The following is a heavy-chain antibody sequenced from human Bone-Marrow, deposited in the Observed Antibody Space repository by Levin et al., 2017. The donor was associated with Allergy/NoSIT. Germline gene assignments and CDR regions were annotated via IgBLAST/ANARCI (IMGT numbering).Heavy chain of an antibody. V-gene: IGHV4-30-4*01. CDR1: GASVSMGESY. CDR3: ARDVGGAPGYIDV. CDR2: IYSNGRT. Sequence: SETLSLTCTVSGASVSMGESYWTWIRQPPGKALEWIGYIYSNGRTYFNPSVKSRLTMSVDTSKNLFSLKLNSVTAADTAVYYCARDVGGAPGYIDVWGKGTAVTVSS. J-gene: IGHJ6*03. D-gene: IGHD3-16*01.